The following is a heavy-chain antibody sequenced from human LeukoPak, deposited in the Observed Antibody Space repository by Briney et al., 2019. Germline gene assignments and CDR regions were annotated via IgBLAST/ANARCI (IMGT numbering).Heavy chain of an antibody. V-gene: IGHV4-59*01. CDR3: ARAFYPGYYSYMAV. J-gene: IGHJ6*03. CDR2: IYYSGST. Sequence: PSETLSLTCTVSGGSISPYYWSWIRQPPGKGLEWIGYIYYSGSTNYNPSLKSRVTISVDTSKNQFSLKLSSVTAADTAVYYCARAFYPGYYSYMAVWGKGTTVTVPS. CDR1: GGSISPYY. D-gene: IGHD3-3*02.